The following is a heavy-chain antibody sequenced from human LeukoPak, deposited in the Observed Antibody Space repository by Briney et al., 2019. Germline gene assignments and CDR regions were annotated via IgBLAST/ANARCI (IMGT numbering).Heavy chain of an antibody. Sequence: PSETLSLTCAVYGGSFSGYYWSWIRQPPGKGLEWIGEINHSGSINYNPSLKSRVTISVDTSKNQFSLKLSSVTAADTAVYYCARDCSSTSCYNDYWGQGTLVTVSS. CDR3: ARDCSSTSCYNDY. CDR1: GGSFSGYY. V-gene: IGHV4-34*01. J-gene: IGHJ4*02. D-gene: IGHD2-2*02. CDR2: INHSGSI.